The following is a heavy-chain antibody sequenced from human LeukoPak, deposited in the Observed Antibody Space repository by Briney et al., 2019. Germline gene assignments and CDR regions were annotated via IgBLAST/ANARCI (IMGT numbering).Heavy chain of an antibody. J-gene: IGHJ4*02. Sequence: GGSLRLSCAASGFTFRSYDMHWVRQTPGKGLEWVAVISYDGSNKYYADSVKGRFTISRDNSKNTLYLQMNSLRVEDTTIYYCAKTYIAGGSPRGFDSWGQGTLVTVSS. V-gene: IGHV3-30*18. CDR3: AKTYIAGGSPRGFDS. CDR1: GFTFRSYD. D-gene: IGHD3-10*01. CDR2: ISYDGSNK.